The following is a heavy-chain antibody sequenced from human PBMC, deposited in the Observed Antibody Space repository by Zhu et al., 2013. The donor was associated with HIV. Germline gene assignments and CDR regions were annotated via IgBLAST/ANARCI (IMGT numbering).Heavy chain of an antibody. D-gene: IGHD5-12*01. V-gene: IGHV1-46*01. CDR1: GYTFTTYY. CDR3: ARLTIVAGGDV. Sequence: QVQLVQSGAEVKKPGASVKVSCRASGYTFTTYYMHWVRQAPGQGLEWMGIIDPSGDTTSYAQKFQGRFTMTRDTSTSTVYMELNSLRPEDTAIYYCARLTIVAGGDVWGQGDHGHRLL. CDR2: IDPSGDTT. J-gene: IGHJ6*02.